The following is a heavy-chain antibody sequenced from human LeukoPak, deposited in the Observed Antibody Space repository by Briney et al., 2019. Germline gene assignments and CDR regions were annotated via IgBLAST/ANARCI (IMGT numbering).Heavy chain of an antibody. J-gene: IGHJ4*02. D-gene: IGHD3-22*01. CDR3: ARLFPITMIVS. V-gene: IGHV4-39*01. CDR1: GGSISSSSYY. CDR2: IYYSGST. Sequence: ASETLSLTCTVSGGSISSSSYYWGWIRQPPGKGLEWIGSIYYSGSTYYNPSLKSRVTISVDTSKNQFTLKLSSVTAADTAVYYCARLFPITMIVSWGQGTLVTVSS.